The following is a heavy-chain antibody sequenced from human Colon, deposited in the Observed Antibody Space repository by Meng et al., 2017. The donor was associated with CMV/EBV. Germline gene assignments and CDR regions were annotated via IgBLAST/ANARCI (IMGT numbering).Heavy chain of an antibody. J-gene: IGHJ4*02. CDR1: GFTFSNYG. D-gene: IGHD3-10*01. Sequence: SGFTFSNYGMQWVRQAPGKGLEWVAAIWYDGNKKNYAESVKGRFSISRDNSKDTLYLQVNSLRAEDTAVYYCARSLYGSGKDAFDYWGQGTLVTVSS. CDR2: IWYDGNKK. V-gene: IGHV3-33*01. CDR3: ARSLYGSGKDAFDY.